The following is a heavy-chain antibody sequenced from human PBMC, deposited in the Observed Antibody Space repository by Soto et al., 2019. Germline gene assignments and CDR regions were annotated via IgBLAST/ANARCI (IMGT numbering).Heavy chain of an antibody. D-gene: IGHD3-10*01. CDR3: AKGFGEWSYYYYGMDV. J-gene: IGHJ6*02. V-gene: IGHV3-33*06. Sequence: QVQLVESGGGVVQPGRSLRLSCAASGFTFSSYGMHWVRQAPGKGLEWVAVIWYDGSNKFYADSVKGRLTISRDNSKNTLYLQMNSLRAEDTAVYYCAKGFGEWSYYYYGMDVWGQGTTVTVSS. CDR2: IWYDGSNK. CDR1: GFTFSSYG.